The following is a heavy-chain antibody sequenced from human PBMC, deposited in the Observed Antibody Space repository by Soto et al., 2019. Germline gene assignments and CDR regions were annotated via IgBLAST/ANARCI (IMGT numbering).Heavy chain of an antibody. D-gene: IGHD3-10*01. CDR1: GGTFGSYA. Sequence: SVKVSCKASGGTFGSYAISWVRQAPGQGLEWMGGIIPIFGTANYAQKFQGRVTITADKSTSTAYMELSSLRSEDTAVYYCARSRTYYGSGSYYTYYFDYWGQGTLVTVSS. V-gene: IGHV1-69*06. CDR3: ARSRTYYGSGSYYTYYFDY. J-gene: IGHJ4*02. CDR2: IIPIFGTA.